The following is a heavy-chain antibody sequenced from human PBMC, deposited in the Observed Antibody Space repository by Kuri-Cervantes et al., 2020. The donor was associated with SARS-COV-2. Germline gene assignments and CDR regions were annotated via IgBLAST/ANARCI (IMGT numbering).Heavy chain of an antibody. V-gene: IGHV1-69*13. CDR2: IIPIFDSA. CDR3: ARDGGVYDPRVLRFLEWVSDYYYGMDV. J-gene: IGHJ6*02. D-gene: IGHD3-3*01. Sequence: SVKVSCKASGGTFSSYPISWVRQAPGQGLEWMGGIIPIFDSANYAQKFQGRVTITADESTSTAYMELSSLRSEDTAVYYCARDGGVYDPRVLRFLEWVSDYYYGMDVWGQGTTVTVSS. CDR1: GGTFSSYP.